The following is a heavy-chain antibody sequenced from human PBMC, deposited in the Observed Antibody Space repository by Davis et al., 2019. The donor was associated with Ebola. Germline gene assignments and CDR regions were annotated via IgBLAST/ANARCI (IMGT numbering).Heavy chain of an antibody. CDR2: ISGSGDGT. V-gene: IGHV3-23*01. J-gene: IGHJ4*02. CDR3: ARSVKTREFDY. Sequence: GESLKISCAASGFTFSSYVMNWVRRAQGKGLEWVSAISGSGDGTFYADSVKGRFTISRDDSKNSLYLQMNSLKTDDTALYYCARSVKTREFDYWGQGTLVTVSS. CDR1: GFTFSSYV. D-gene: IGHD1-26*01.